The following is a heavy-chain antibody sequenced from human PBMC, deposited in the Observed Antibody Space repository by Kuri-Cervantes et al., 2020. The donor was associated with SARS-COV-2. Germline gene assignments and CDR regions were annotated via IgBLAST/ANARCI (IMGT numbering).Heavy chain of an antibody. CDR1: GFLFSASA. D-gene: IGHD2/OR15-2a*01. Sequence: GESLKISCEVSGFLFSASAIHWVRQAPGKGLEWVAVISYDGSNKYYADSVKGRFTMSRDSSKNSLYLQMSSLRVEDTALYFCAKVFGVGSNIKYFDYWGQGTVVTDSS. CDR2: ISYDGSNK. V-gene: IGHV3-30-3*01. J-gene: IGHJ4*02. CDR3: AKVFGVGSNIKYFDY.